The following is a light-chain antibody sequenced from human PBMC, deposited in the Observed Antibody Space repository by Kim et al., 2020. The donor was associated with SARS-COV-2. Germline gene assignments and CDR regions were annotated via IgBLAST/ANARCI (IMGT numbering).Light chain of an antibody. Sequence: SSELTQDPAVSVALGQTVRITCQGDSLRTYYTTWFQQKPGQAPILVFYGKNNRPSGIPDRFSGSSSGNTASLTITATQAGDEADYYCNSRDNNDNVLFGGGTKLTVL. CDR3: NSRDNNDNVL. CDR1: SLRTYY. V-gene: IGLV3-19*01. CDR2: GKN. J-gene: IGLJ2*01.